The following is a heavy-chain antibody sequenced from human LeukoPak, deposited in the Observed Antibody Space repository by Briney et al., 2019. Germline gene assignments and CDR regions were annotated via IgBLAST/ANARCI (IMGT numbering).Heavy chain of an antibody. V-gene: IGHV3-48*03. CDR3: ARETIAVFGDAFDI. CDR1: EFTLSSYE. J-gene: IGHJ3*02. D-gene: IGHD6-19*01. Sequence: PGGSLRLSCAASEFTLSSYEMNWVRQAPGKGLEWLSYIGGNNIYCADSVKGRFTISRDNAKNSLYLQMNSLRAEDTAVYYCARETIAVFGDAFDIWGQGTMVAVSS. CDR2: IGGNNI.